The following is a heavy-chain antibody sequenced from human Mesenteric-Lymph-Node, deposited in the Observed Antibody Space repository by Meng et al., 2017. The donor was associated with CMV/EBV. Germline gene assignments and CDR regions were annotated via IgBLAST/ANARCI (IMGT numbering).Heavy chain of an antibody. Sequence: QVQLQQCGAGRLKPPETLSLTCAVYGGSFSGYYWSWIRQPPGKGLEWVGEINHSGVPNYNPSLKSRVTISLDRSKNQFSLKLSSVTAEDTAVYYCARGSDIPVNNYWGQGTLVTVSS. CDR1: GGSFSGYY. J-gene: IGHJ4*02. CDR3: ARGSDIPVNNY. V-gene: IGHV4-34*01. D-gene: IGHD2-15*01. CDR2: INHSGVP.